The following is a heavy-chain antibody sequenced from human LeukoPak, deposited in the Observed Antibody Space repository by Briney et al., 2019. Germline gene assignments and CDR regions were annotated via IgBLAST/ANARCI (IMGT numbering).Heavy chain of an antibody. CDR2: IYYSGST. D-gene: IGHD3-3*01. CDR1: GGSISSYY. Sequence: SETLSLTCTVSGGSISSYYWSWIRQPPGKGLEWIGYIYYSGSTNYNPSLKSRVTISVDTSKNQFSLKLSSVTAADTAVYYCARGRVVTTGYYFDYWGQGTLVTVSS. V-gene: IGHV4-59*01. CDR3: ARGRVVTTGYYFDY. J-gene: IGHJ4*02.